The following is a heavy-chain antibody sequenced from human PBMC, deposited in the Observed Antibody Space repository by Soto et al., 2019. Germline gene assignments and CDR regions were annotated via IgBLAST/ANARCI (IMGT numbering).Heavy chain of an antibody. D-gene: IGHD1-26*01. Sequence: GGSLRLSCAASGFSFSNYAMHWVRQAPGKGLEWVAVIWYDGSNKYYADSVKGRFTISKDNSQTTVYLQMNSLRAEDTAVYYCTRDPYGGSRYYFDSWGQGTLVTVS. V-gene: IGHV3-33*01. J-gene: IGHJ4*02. CDR1: GFSFSNYA. CDR2: IWYDGSNK. CDR3: TRDPYGGSRYYFDS.